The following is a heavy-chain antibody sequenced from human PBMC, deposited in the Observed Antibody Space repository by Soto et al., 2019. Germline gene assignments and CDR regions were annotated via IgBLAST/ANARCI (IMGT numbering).Heavy chain of an antibody. D-gene: IGHD3-10*01. V-gene: IGHV4-59*01. J-gene: IGHJ5*02. CDR1: GGSISSYY. Sequence: SETLSLTCTVSGGSISSYYWSWIRQPPGKGLEWIGYIYYSGSTNYNPSLKSRVTISVDTSKNQFSLKLSSVTAADTAVYYCASLYYYGSGSYYNGIDPSGQGTLVTVST. CDR3: ASLYYYGSGSYYNGIDP. CDR2: IYYSGST.